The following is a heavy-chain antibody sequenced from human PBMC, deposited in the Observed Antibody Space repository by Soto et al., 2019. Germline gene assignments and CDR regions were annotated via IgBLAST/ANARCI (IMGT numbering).Heavy chain of an antibody. CDR1: GYSFTNYW. CDR3: ARRCGTGSGMDV. CDR2: IHPAYSDA. V-gene: IGHV5-51*01. D-gene: IGHD7-27*01. J-gene: IGHJ6*02. Sequence: PGESLKISCKGAGYSFTNYWISWVRQMSVKGLEFMGIIHPAYSDARYSPSFQGHVTFSVDKSIATSYLRLISLEASDSATYYCARRCGTGSGMDVWGQGTTVTVSS.